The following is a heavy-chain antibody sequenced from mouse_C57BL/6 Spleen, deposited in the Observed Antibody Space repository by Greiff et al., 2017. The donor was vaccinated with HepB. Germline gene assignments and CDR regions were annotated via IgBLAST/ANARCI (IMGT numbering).Heavy chain of an antibody. D-gene: IGHD1-1*01. Sequence: EVKLQESGEGLVKPGGSLKLSCAASGFTFSSYAMSWVRQTPEKRLEWVAYISSGGDYIYYADTVKGRFTISRDNARNTLYLQMSSLKSEDTAMYYCTRDGITTVVATRGYAMDYWGQGTSVTVSS. CDR3: TRDGITTVVATRGYAMDY. J-gene: IGHJ4*01. CDR1: GFTFSSYA. CDR2: ISSGGDYI. V-gene: IGHV5-9-1*02.